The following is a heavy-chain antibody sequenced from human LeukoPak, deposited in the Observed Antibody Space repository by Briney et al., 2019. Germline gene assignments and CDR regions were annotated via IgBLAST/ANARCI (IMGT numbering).Heavy chain of an antibody. D-gene: IGHD3-16*01. CDR3: ARAVRYGYGAGLGY. CDR1: GFTFSSYW. CDR2: ISSDGSST. Sequence: QPGGSLRLSCAASGFTFSSYWMHWVRQAPGKGLVWVSRISSDGSSTSYADSVKGRFTISRDNAKNTLYLQMNSLRADDTAVYYCARAVRYGYGAGLGYWGQGTLVTVSS. V-gene: IGHV3-74*01. J-gene: IGHJ4*02.